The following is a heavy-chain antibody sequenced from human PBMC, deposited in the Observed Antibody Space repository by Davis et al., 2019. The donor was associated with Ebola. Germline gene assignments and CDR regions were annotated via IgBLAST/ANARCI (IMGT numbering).Heavy chain of an antibody. D-gene: IGHD3-22*01. CDR2: ISGSGGST. V-gene: IGHV3-23*01. CDR1: RFTFSSYA. Sequence: GGSLRLSCAASRFTFSSYAMSWVRQAPGKGLEWVSAISGSGGSTYYADSVKGRFTISRDNSKNTLYLQMNSLIAEDTAVYYFAKDMESLVVVIYAFDIWGQGTMVTVSS. J-gene: IGHJ3*02. CDR3: AKDMESLVVVIYAFDI.